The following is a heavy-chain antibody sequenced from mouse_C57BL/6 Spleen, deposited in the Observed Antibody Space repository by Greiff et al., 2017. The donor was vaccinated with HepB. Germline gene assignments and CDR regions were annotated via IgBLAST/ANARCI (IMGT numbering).Heavy chain of an antibody. CDR2: ISYDGSN. Sequence: EVKLQESGPGLVKPSQSLSLTCSVTGYSITSGYYWNWIRQFPGNKLEWMGYISYDGSNNYNPSLKNRISITRDTSKNQFFLKLNSVTTEDTATYYCARSDVWGTGTTVTVSS. CDR1: GYSITSGYY. V-gene: IGHV3-6*01. CDR3: ARSDV. J-gene: IGHJ1*03.